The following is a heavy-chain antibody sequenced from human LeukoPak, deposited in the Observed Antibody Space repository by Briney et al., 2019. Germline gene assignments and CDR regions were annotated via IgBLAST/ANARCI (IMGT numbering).Heavy chain of an antibody. CDR3: AKSDTISAVPRMDV. Sequence: GGSLRLSCAASGFTFSNYGMHWVRQAQGKGLERVKFIQFDGSNKYYADSVKGRFTISRDNSKSTLYLQMNSLRAEDTAVHYCAKSDTISAVPRMDVWGKGTTVTVSS. J-gene: IGHJ6*03. CDR1: GFTFSNYG. CDR2: IQFDGSNK. V-gene: IGHV3-30*02. D-gene: IGHD2-2*02.